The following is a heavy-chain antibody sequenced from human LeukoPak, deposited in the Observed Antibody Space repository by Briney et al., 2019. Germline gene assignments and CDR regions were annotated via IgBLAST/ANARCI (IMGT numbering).Heavy chain of an antibody. CDR1: GYTLTSYT. CDR2: ISAYNGNT. D-gene: IGHD3-22*01. CDR3: ARGLVAPYYDSFGYYSDY. J-gene: IGHJ4*01. Sequence: TSVKVSCIASGYTLTSYTISWVRQAPGQGIEWMGWISAYNGNTKYAQKFQGRVTLTTDTSTSTAYMDLRCLRSDDTAVYYCARGLVAPYYDSFGYYSDYWGHGTLVTVSS. V-gene: IGHV1-18*01.